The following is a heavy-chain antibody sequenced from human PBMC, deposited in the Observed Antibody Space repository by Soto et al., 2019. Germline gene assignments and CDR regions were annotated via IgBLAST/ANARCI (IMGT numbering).Heavy chain of an antibody. J-gene: IGHJ4*02. CDR2: IKSKTDGRTK. Sequence: GGSLRLSCAASGFTFSNAWMSWVRQATGKGLEWVGRIKSKTDGRTKDNAAPVKGRFTISRDDSKITLDLHMNSLKTEDTAVYYCTGWDLYNWNHGAVDYWGQGTLVTVSS. V-gene: IGHV3-15*01. CDR1: GFTFSNAW. D-gene: IGHD1-20*01. CDR3: TGWDLYNWNHGAVDY.